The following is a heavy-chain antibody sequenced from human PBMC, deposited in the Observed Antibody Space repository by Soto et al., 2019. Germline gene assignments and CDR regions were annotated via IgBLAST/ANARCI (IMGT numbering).Heavy chain of an antibody. V-gene: IGHV1-24*01. D-gene: IGHD6-13*01. CDR1: GYTLTELS. CDR3: ATGYSSSWYFDY. CDR2: FDPEDGET. J-gene: IGHJ4*02. Sequence: ASVKVSCKVSGYTLTELSMHWVRQAPGKGLEWMGGFDPEDGETIYAQKFQGRVTMTEDTSTDTAYMELSSLRSEDTAVYYRATGYSSSWYFDYWGQGTLVTVSS.